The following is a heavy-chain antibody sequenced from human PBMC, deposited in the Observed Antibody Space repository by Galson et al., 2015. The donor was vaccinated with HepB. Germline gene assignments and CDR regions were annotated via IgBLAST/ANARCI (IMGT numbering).Heavy chain of an antibody. CDR3: AKAVGPLWFGELSKYYYYYYGMDV. D-gene: IGHD3-10*01. CDR1: GFTFSSYG. V-gene: IGHV3-30*18. J-gene: IGHJ6*02. Sequence: SLRLSCAASGFTFSSYGMHWVRQAPGKGLEWVAVISYDGSNKYYADSVKGRFTISRDNSKNTLYLQMNSLRAEDTAVYYCAKAVGPLWFGELSKYYYYYYGMDVWGQGTTVTVSS. CDR2: ISYDGSNK.